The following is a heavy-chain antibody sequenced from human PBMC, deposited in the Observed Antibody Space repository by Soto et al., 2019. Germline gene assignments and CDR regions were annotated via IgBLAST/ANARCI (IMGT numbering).Heavy chain of an antibody. Sequence: QLVESGGGLVQPGGSLRLSCEASGFTFSGYWMSWVRQAPGKGLGWVADIKHDGSVQYYVDSVKGRFTISRDNAKKLLYLQMNGLRAEDTALYYCASATYSNAWYRFDLWGQGNLVTVSS. CDR2: IKHDGSVQ. CDR3: ASATYSNAWYRFDL. V-gene: IGHV3-7*03. D-gene: IGHD4-4*01. CDR1: GFTFSGYW. J-gene: IGHJ4*02.